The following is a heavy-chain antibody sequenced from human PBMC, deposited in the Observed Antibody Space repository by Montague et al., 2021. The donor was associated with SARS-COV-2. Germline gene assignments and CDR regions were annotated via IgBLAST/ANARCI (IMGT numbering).Heavy chain of an antibody. J-gene: IGHJ6*03. Sequence: SETLSLTCAASGGTFSGFYWSRVRQSPGKGLEWIGVVNHSKSTNYNPFLKGRVTISVDRSKNQFSMRLWSVTAADTAVYYCARGRGLYYESSGGLYYMDVWGEGTTVCVA. D-gene: IGHD3-22*01. CDR2: VNHSKST. V-gene: IGHV4-34*01. CDR3: ARGRGLYYESSGGLYYMDV. CDR1: GGTFSGFY.